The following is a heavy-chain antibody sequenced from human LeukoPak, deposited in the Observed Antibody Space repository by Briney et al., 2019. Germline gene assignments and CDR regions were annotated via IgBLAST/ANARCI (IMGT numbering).Heavy chain of an antibody. CDR1: GGSISSYY. V-gene: IGHV4-59*12. D-gene: IGHD5-18*01. CDR3: ARADVDTAPMWYFDY. J-gene: IGHJ4*02. CDR2: IYYSGST. Sequence: NPSETLSLTCTVSGGSISSYYWSWIRQPPGKGLEWIGYIYYSGSTNYNPSLKSRVTISVDTSKNQFSLKLSSVTAADTAVYYCARADVDTAPMWYFDYWGQGTLVTVSS.